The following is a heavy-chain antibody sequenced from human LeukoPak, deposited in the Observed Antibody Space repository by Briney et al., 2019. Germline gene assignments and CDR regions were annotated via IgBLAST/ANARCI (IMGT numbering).Heavy chain of an antibody. CDR3: ARDLGYCTNGVCYAYHFGY. CDR2: ISSSSSYI. V-gene: IGHV3-21*01. CDR1: GFTFSSYS. J-gene: IGHJ4*02. Sequence: PGGSLRLSCAASGFTFSSYSMNWVRQAPGKGLEWVSSISSSSSYIYYADSVKGRFTISRDNAKNSLYLQMNSLRAEDTAVYYCARDLGYCTNGVCYAYHFGYWGQGTLVTVSS. D-gene: IGHD2-8*01.